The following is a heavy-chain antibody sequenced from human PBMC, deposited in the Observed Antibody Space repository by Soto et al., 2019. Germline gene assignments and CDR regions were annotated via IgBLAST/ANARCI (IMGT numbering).Heavy chain of an antibody. CDR3: ASPPVVSSRCFFFDC. Sequence: QVQFVQSGAEVKKPGASVKVSCKASGYTFSRYAMHWVRQAPGQRLEWMGWINAGNGDTKYSQQFQGRVIITRDTSASTAYMELSSLRSEDTSVYYCASPPVVSSRCFFFDCWGQGTLVTVSS. CDR2: INAGNGDT. V-gene: IGHV1-3*01. CDR1: GYTFSRYA. D-gene: IGHD2-15*01. J-gene: IGHJ4*02.